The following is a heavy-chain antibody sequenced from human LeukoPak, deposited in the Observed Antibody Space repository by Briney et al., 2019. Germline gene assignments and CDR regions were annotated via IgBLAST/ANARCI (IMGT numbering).Heavy chain of an antibody. V-gene: IGHV3-23*01. CDR3: ARRLVTAGVTDFFDY. D-gene: IGHD6-13*01. Sequence: GGSLRLSCAASGFTFSDYSMSWVRQAPGAGLEWVSAISPAGDSTTDADSVKGRFTISRDNSKSPLYLQMHGLTAEDTALYYCARRLVTAGVTDFFDYWGHGTLVSVSS. CDR1: GFTFSDYS. CDR2: ISPAGDST. J-gene: IGHJ4*01.